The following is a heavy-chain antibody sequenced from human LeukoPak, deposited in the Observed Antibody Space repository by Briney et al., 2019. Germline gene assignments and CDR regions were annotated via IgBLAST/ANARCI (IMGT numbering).Heavy chain of an antibody. D-gene: IGHD6-13*01. Sequence: PGGSLRLSCAASGFTFSSYWMSWVRQAPGKGLEWVANIKQDGSEKYYVDSVKGRFTISRDNAKNSLYLQMNSLRAEDTAVYYCAREQQLVRYYYYYSGMDVWGQGTTVTVSS. CDR1: GFTFSSYW. CDR2: IKQDGSEK. CDR3: AREQQLVRYYYYYSGMDV. V-gene: IGHV3-7*01. J-gene: IGHJ6*02.